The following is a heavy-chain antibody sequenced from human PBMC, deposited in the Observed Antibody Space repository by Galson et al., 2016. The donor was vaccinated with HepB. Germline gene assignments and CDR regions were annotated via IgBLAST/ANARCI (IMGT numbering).Heavy chain of an antibody. Sequence: SLRLSCAASGFTFSSYSMNWVRQAPGKGLEWVSYISGTGSPIHYADSVKGRFTISRDNAKNSLYLQMDNLRDEDTAVYYCARGKMSTLTYRSSQPKWGQGTLVTVSS. V-gene: IGHV3-48*02. D-gene: IGHD5/OR15-5a*01. CDR2: ISGTGSPI. CDR1: GFTFSSYS. CDR3: ARGKMSTLTYRSSQPK. J-gene: IGHJ4*02.